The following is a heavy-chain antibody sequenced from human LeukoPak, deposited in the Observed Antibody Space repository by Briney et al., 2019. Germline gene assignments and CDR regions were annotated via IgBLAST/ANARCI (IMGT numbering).Heavy chain of an antibody. D-gene: IGHD1-26*01. Sequence: GGSLRLSCAVSGFTFSGYTMRWVRQAPGKGLEWVAVISFDGSNKYHGDSVKGRFTISRDNSKNTLYLQMNSLRPDDTAIYYCARDTLWEWGQGTLVTVSS. V-gene: IGHV3-30-3*01. CDR1: GFTFSGYT. CDR3: ARDTLWE. CDR2: ISFDGSNK. J-gene: IGHJ4*02.